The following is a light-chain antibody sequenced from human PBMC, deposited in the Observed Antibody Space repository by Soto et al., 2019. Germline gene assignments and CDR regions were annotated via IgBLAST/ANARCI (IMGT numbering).Light chain of an antibody. CDR1: QSVSSSY. CDR2: GAS. CDR3: QQYGSSPST. Sequence: VTQSPVTLSLSPGERATLSCRASQSVSSSYLAWYQQKPGQAPRLLIYGASSRATGIPDRFSGSGSGTDFTLTISRLEPEDFAVYYCQQYGSSPSTFGQGTKLDIK. J-gene: IGKJ1*01. V-gene: IGKV3-20*01.